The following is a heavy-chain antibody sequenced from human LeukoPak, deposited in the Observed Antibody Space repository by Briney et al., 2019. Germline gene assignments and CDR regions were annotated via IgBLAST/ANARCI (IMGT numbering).Heavy chain of an antibody. CDR2: IYYSGST. J-gene: IGHJ6*02. Sequence: PSETLSLTCTVSGDSISSYYWSWIRQPPGKGLEWSGYIYYSGSTNYNPSLKSRVTISVDTSKNQFSLKLSSVTAADTAVYYCARGRAISYYYGMDVWGQGTTVTVSS. V-gene: IGHV4-59*01. CDR1: GDSISSYY. CDR3: ARGRAISYYYGMDV.